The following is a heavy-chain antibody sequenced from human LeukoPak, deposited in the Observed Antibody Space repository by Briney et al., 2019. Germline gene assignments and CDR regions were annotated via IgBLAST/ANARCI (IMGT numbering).Heavy chain of an antibody. CDR3: ARGSNSPSSYYYYYGMDV. Sequence: GGSLRLSCAASGFTFSSYGMHWVRQAPGKGLEWVAAIWYDGSNKYYADSVKGRFTISRDNSKNTLYLQMNSLRAEDTAVYYCARGSNSPSSYYYYYGMDVWGQGTTVTVSS. CDR2: IWYDGSNK. D-gene: IGHD2-21*01. V-gene: IGHV3-33*01. CDR1: GFTFSSYG. J-gene: IGHJ6*02.